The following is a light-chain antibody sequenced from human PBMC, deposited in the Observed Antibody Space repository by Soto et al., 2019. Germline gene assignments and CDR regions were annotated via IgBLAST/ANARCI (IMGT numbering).Light chain of an antibody. CDR1: SSDVGGYNY. J-gene: IGLJ3*02. CDR3: SSYTSSSTIEV. V-gene: IGLV2-14*01. CDR2: DVS. Sequence: QSALTQPASVSGSPGQSITISCTGTSSDVGGYNYVSWYQQHPGKAPKLMIYDVSNRPSGVSNRFSGSKSGNTASLTISGLKAEDEADYYCSSYTSSSTIEVFSGGTKLTVL.